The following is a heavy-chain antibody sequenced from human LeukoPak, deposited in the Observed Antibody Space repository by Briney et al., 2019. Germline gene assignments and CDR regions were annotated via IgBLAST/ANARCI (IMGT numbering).Heavy chain of an antibody. V-gene: IGHV3-21*01. CDR1: GFTFSSNS. J-gene: IGHJ5*02. CDR3: ARDQFGKGNWFDP. CDR2: ISGSDYT. D-gene: IGHD3-10*01. Sequence: GGSLRLSCGASGFTFSSNSMTWLRQAPGKGLEWVSSISGSDYTLYADSVKGRFTVSRDNAKNFLYLQMRSLRVEDTAVYYCARDQFGKGNWFDPWGQGTLVTVSS.